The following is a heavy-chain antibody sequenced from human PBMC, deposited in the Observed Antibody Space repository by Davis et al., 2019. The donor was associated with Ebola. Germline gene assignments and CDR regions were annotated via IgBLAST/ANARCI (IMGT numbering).Heavy chain of an antibody. CDR3: ARKGATY. Sequence: GESLKISCAASGFTFTSYSMNWVRQAPGKGLEWVSFITSSSSYIYYADSVKGRFTISRDNAKNSLYLQMSSLRAEDTAVYYCARKGATYWGQGTLVTVSS. CDR2: ITSSSSYI. J-gene: IGHJ4*02. D-gene: IGHD1-26*01. V-gene: IGHV3-21*01. CDR1: GFTFTSYS.